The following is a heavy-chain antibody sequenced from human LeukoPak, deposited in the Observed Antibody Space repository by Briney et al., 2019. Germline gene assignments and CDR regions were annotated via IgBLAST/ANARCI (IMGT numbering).Heavy chain of an antibody. D-gene: IGHD3-10*01. CDR3: ARVEFSPRYAMDV. CDR1: GYTFTGYY. Sequence: ASVKVSCKASGYTFTGYYVHWVRQAPGQGLEWMGWIIPNSGGTNYAQKFQGRVTMTRDTSISTAYMELSSLRSDDTAVYYCARVEFSPRYAMDVWGQGTTVTVSS. V-gene: IGHV1-2*02. CDR2: IIPNSGGT. J-gene: IGHJ6*02.